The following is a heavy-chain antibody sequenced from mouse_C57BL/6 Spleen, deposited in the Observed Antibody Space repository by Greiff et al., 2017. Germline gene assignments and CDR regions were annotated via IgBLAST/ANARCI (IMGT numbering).Heavy chain of an antibody. CDR2: ISSGSSTI. Sequence: EVKLVESGGGLVKPGGSLKLPCAASGFTFSDYGMHWVRQAPEKGLEWVAYISSGSSTIYYADTVKGRFTISRDNAKNTLFLQMTSLRSEDTAMYYCARARVSFDYWGQGTTLTVSS. CDR1: GFTFSDYG. V-gene: IGHV5-17*01. CDR3: ARARVSFDY. J-gene: IGHJ2*01.